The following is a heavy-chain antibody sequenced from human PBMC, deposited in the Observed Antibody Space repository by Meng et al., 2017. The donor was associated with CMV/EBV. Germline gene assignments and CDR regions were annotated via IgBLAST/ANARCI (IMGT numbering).Heavy chain of an antibody. V-gene: IGHV4-34*01. J-gene: IGHJ4*02. Sequence: QVQVQQWGAGLLKPSETLSLTCAVYGGSFSGYYWSWIRQPPGKGLEWIGEINHSGSTNYNPSLKSRVTISVDTSKNQFSLKLSSVTAADTAVYYCARESMVRGEDWGQGTLVTVSS. D-gene: IGHD3-10*01. CDR3: ARESMVRGED. CDR1: GGSFSGYY. CDR2: INHSGST.